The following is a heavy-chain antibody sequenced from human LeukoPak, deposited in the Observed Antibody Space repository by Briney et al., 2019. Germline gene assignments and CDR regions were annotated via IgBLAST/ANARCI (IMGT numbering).Heavy chain of an antibody. D-gene: IGHD3-3*01. CDR1: GFTFGTHS. Sequence: PGGSLRLSCATSGFTFGTHSMSWVRQPPGKGLEWIGEINHSGSTKYNPSLKSRVTISVDTSKNQFSLKLSSVTAADTAVYYCARGFLSVVWSGPYYMDVWGKGTTVTASS. V-gene: IGHV4-34*01. CDR2: INHSGST. J-gene: IGHJ6*03. CDR3: ARGFLSVVWSGPYYMDV.